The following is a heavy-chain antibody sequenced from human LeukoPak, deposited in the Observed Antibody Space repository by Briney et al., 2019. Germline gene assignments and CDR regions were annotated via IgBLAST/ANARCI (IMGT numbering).Heavy chain of an antibody. CDR2: ISRQGDTI. J-gene: IGHJ4*02. CDR1: GFTFTDYL. V-gene: IGHV3-11*01. D-gene: IGHD2-21*02. Sequence: PGGSLRLSCAASGFTFTDYLLGWIRQAPGKGLDWVSHISRQGDTIEYADSVKGRFTISRDNAKNSLYLQMNLLRVEDTAVYFCARVRRGGDSRYFDYWGQGALVTVSS. CDR3: ARVRRGGDSRYFDY.